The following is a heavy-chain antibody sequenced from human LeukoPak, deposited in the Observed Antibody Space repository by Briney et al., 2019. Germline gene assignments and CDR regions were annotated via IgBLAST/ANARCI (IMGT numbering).Heavy chain of an antibody. Sequence: KTSETLSLTCTVSGGSINNYYWSWIRQPAGKGLEWIGRIYSSGSTSYNPSLKSRVTMSVDTSKNQFSLKLTSVTAADTAVYYCARGLSGSYINWFDPWGQGTLVTVSS. CDR1: GGSINNYY. D-gene: IGHD1-26*01. CDR3: ARGLSGSYINWFDP. V-gene: IGHV4-4*07. CDR2: IYSSGST. J-gene: IGHJ5*02.